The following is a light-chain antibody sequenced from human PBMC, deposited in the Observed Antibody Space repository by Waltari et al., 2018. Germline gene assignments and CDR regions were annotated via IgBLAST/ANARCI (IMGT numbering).Light chain of an antibody. CDR3: CSYAGNYANYV. J-gene: IGLJ1*01. Sequence: QSALIQPRAVSRSPGQSVIISCTGASSDVGAYDYVSWYQQHPGKAPTLIIYDVNNRPSGVPDRHSRSKSGNTAALTISGLQAEDEADYYCCSYAGNYANYVFGTGTKLT. V-gene: IGLV2-11*01. CDR2: DVN. CDR1: SSDVGAYDY.